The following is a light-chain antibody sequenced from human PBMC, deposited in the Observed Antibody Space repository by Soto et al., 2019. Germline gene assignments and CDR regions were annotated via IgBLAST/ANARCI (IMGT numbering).Light chain of an antibody. V-gene: IGKV1-5*03. CDR3: QQRNVWPPIT. CDR1: QTINRW. CDR2: KAS. J-gene: IGKJ5*01. Sequence: DIQMTQSPSTLSASVGDRVTITCRASQTINRWLAWYQQKPGEVPKLLIYKASVLESRVPSRFSGSGSGTDFTLTINSLEPEDFAVYYCQQRNVWPPITFGQGTRLEIK.